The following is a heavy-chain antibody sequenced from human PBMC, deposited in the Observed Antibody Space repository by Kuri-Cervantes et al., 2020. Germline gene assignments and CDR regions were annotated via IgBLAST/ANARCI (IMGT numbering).Heavy chain of an antibody. D-gene: IGHD3-9*01. CDR1: GGSFSGYY. J-gene: IGHJ4*02. CDR3: ARSGAVLRYFDWFPTVDY. CDR2: IYYSGST. Sequence: SETLSLTCAVYGGSFSGYYWSWIRQPPGKGLEWIGYIYYSGSTNYNPSLKSRVTISVDTSKNQFSLKLSSVTAADTAVYYCARSGAVLRYFDWFPTVDYWGQGTLVTVSS. V-gene: IGHV4-59*01.